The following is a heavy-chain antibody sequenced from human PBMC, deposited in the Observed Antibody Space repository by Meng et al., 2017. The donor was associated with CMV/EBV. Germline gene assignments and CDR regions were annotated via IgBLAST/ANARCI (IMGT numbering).Heavy chain of an antibody. Sequence: ASVTVSCKASGYTFTSYGISWVRQAPGQGLEWMGWISAYNGNTNYAQKLQGRVTMTTDTSTSTAYMELRSLRSDDTAVYYCARGGIRYPYYYGMDVWGQGTTVTVSS. V-gene: IGHV1-18*01. J-gene: IGHJ6*02. CDR1: GYTFTSYG. D-gene: IGHD3-9*01. CDR2: ISAYNGNT. CDR3: ARGGIRYPYYYGMDV.